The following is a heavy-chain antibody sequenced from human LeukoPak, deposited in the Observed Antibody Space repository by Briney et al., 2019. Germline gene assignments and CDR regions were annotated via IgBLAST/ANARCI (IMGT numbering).Heavy chain of an antibody. CDR2: IKQDGSEK. Sequence: PGGSLRLSCAASGFTFSSYWMSWVRQAPGKGLEWVANIKQDGSEKYYVDSVKGRFTISRDNAKNSLYLQMNSLRAEDTAVYYCARDDLPAYYYDSSGPIDPGGQGTLVTVSS. V-gene: IGHV3-7*01. J-gene: IGHJ5*02. CDR1: GFTFSSYW. CDR3: ARDDLPAYYYDSSGPIDP. D-gene: IGHD3-22*01.